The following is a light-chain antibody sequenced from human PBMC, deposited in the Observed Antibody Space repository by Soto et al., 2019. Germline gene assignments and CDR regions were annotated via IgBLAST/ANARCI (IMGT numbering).Light chain of an antibody. CDR3: SSYTSXSTL. CDR1: SSDVGSYNY. Sequence: QSSLTQPASVSGSPVQSITISCTGTSSDVGSYNYFSWYQQHPGKAPKLIIYEVSDRPSGISSRFSGSKSGNTASLTISGLQTEDEADYYGSSYTSXSTLFGTGTKVXV. CDR2: EVS. V-gene: IGLV2-14*01. J-gene: IGLJ1*01.